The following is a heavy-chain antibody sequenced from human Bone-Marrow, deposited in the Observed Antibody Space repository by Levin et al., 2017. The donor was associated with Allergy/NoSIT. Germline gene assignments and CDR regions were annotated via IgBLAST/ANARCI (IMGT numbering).Heavy chain of an antibody. CDR2: ISSGSSYI. CDR1: GFTFSSYS. Sequence: GGSLRLSCAASGFTFSSYSMNWVRQAPGKGLEWVSSISSGSSYIYYADSVKGRCTISRDDARNSLYLQMNSLRAKDTALYYCARDFEGQLNSWGQGTLVTVSA. J-gene: IGHJ4*02. D-gene: IGHD6-6*01. CDR3: ARDFEGQLNS. V-gene: IGHV3-21*06.